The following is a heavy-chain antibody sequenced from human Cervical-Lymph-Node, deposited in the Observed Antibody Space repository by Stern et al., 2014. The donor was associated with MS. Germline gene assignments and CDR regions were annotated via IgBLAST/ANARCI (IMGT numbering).Heavy chain of an antibody. D-gene: IGHD4-11*01. J-gene: IGHJ6*02. CDR3: ARAPYDYTNWYGMDV. V-gene: IGHV4-59*01. Sequence: QVQLQESAPGLVRPSETLSLTCIVPGGSISSYYWSWIRQPPGKGLEWVGHIYFSGSANYNPSLKSRVTITVDMSKNQFSLKLSSVTAADTAVYYCARAPYDYTNWYGMDVWGQGTTVSVSS. CDR1: GGSISSYY. CDR2: IYFSGSA.